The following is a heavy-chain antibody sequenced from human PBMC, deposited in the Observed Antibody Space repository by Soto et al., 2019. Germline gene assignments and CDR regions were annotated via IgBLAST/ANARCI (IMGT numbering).Heavy chain of an antibody. Sequence: GGSLRLSCAASGFTFSSYAMSWVRQAPGKGLEWVSAISGSGGSTYYADSVKGRFTISRDNSKNTLYLQMNSLRAEDTAVYYCAKGDITMIVVVIRGGFDYWGQGTLVTVSS. J-gene: IGHJ4*02. CDR2: ISGSGGST. V-gene: IGHV3-23*01. CDR1: GFTFSSYA. D-gene: IGHD3-22*01. CDR3: AKGDITMIVVVIRGGFDY.